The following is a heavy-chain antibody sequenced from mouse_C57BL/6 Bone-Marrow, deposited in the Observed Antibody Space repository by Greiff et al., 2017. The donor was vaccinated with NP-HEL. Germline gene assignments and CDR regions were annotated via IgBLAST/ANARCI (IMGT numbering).Heavy chain of an antibody. D-gene: IGHD1-1*01. J-gene: IGHJ1*03. CDR1: GYTFTSYW. CDR2: IDPNSGGT. Sequence: QVQLQQPGADLVKPGASVKLSCKASGYTFTSYWMHWVKQRPGRGLEWIGRIDPNSGGTKFNEKFKTKATLTVDKPSSTAYMQLSSLTSEDSAVYYGARYYYGSRGGYFDVWGKGTTVTVSS. CDR3: ARYYYGSRGGYFDV. V-gene: IGHV1-72*01.